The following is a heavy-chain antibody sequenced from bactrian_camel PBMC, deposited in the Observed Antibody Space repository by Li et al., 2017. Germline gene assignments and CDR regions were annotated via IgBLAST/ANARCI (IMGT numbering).Heavy chain of an antibody. CDR3: AYDPGASRCNDDAWTALTLGIF. CDR1: GYTYSSYC. Sequence: HVQLVESGGGSVQAGGSLKLLCAASGYTYSSYCMGWFRQAPGKERERVAAIHSDGRTSYADSVKGRFTISKDNAKNTMYLQMNSLRPEDTARYYCAYDPGASRCNDDAWTALTLGIFWGQGTQVTVS. V-gene: IGHV3S1*01. J-gene: IGHJ4*01. CDR2: IHSDGRT. D-gene: IGHD8*01.